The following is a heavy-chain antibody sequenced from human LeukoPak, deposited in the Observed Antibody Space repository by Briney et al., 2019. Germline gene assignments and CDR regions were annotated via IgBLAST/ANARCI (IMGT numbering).Heavy chain of an antibody. CDR2: IYYSGST. CDR1: GGSISSGDYY. CDR3: ARGTVVVVITSFDP. J-gene: IGHJ5*02. V-gene: IGHV4-30-4*08. D-gene: IGHD3-22*01. Sequence: SQTLSLTCTVSGGSISSGDYYWSWIRQPPGKGLEWIGYIYYSGSTYYNPSLKSRVTISVDTSKNLFSLKLSSVTAADTAVYYCARGTVVVVITSFDPWGQGTLVTVSS.